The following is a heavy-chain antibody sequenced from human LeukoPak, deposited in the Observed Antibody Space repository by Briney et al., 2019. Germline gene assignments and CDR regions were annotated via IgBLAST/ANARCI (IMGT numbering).Heavy chain of an antibody. CDR2: ISSSRSYI. CDR3: AELGITMIGGV. J-gene: IGHJ6*04. CDR1: GFSFNRYG. V-gene: IGHV3-21*01. Sequence: GGTLRLSCATSGFSFNRYGMGWVRQAPGKGLEWVSSISSSRSYIYYADSVKGRFTISRDNAKNSLYLQMNSLRAEDTAVYYCAELGITMIGGVWGKGTTVTISS. D-gene: IGHD3-10*02.